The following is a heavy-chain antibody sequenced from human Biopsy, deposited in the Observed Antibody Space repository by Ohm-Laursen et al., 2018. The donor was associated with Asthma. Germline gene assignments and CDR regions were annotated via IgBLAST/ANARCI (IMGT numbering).Heavy chain of an antibody. D-gene: IGHD5-12*01. J-gene: IGHJ6*02. CDR3: ARGYSGSDRIVYYYSGLEV. CDR2: LIPVLGTP. Sequence: TSVKVSCKASGDSFSNYAISWVRQAPGQGLEWMGGLIPVLGTPDHAQMFEGRVTITADESTSTAYMELSSLSSEDTAVYYCARGYSGSDRIVYYYSGLEVWGQGTTVTVSS. CDR1: GDSFSNYA. V-gene: IGHV1-69*13.